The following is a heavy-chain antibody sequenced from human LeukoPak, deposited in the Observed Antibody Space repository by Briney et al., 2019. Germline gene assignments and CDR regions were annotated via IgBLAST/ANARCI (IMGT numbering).Heavy chain of an antibody. CDR2: IYYSGST. D-gene: IGHD3-3*01. Sequence: SETLSLTCTVSGGSISSSSYYWGWIRQPPGKGLEWIGSIYYSGSTNYNPSLKSRVTISVDTSKNQFSLKLSSVTAADTAVYYCARVPTIFGVVTPYYGMDVWGQGTTVTVSS. J-gene: IGHJ6*02. V-gene: IGHV4-39*07. CDR3: ARVPTIFGVVTPYYGMDV. CDR1: GGSISSSSYY.